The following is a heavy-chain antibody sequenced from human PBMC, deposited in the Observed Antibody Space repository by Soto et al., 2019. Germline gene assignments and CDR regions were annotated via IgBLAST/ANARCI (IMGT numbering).Heavy chain of an antibody. J-gene: IGHJ4*02. CDR3: ATSGGTHLLNRIAY. Sequence: EVQLVESGGSLVQPGRSLRLSCAASGFSFSDYAMHWVRQAPGKGVEWVAGISWTRSDIGYADSVKGRFTISRDNAKTSLYLQMNSLNTEDTALYYCATSGGTHLLNRIAYWGQGILVSVTS. CDR1: GFSFSDYA. D-gene: IGHD2-15*01. V-gene: IGHV3-9*01. CDR2: ISWTRSDI.